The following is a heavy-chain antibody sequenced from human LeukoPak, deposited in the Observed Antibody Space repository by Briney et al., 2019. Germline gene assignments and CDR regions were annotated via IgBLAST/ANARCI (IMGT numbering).Heavy chain of an antibody. CDR2: INHSGGT. J-gene: IGHJ5*02. Sequence: PSETLSLTCAVYGGSFSGYYWSWIRQPPGKGLEWIGEINHSGGTNYNPSLKSRVTISVDTSKNQFSLKLSSVTAAGTAVYYCARCGPDIVVVPAAIPEGWFDPWGQGTLVTVSS. D-gene: IGHD2-2*02. CDR1: GGSFSGYY. V-gene: IGHV4-34*01. CDR3: ARCGPDIVVVPAAIPEGWFDP.